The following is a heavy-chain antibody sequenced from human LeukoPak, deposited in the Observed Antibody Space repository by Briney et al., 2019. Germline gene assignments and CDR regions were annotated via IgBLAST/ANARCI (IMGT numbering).Heavy chain of an antibody. D-gene: IGHD5-24*01. J-gene: IGHJ4*02. V-gene: IGHV3-23*01. CDR3: AKVPEMDTILPPFHY. CDR2: ISGSGATT. CDR1: GFTFSNYA. Sequence: GGSLRLSCAASGFTFSNYAMSWVRQAPGKGLEWVSAISGSGATTFYADSVKGRFTISRDNSKNTLYLQVNSLRAADTAIYYCAKVPEMDTILPPFHYWGQGTLVTVSS.